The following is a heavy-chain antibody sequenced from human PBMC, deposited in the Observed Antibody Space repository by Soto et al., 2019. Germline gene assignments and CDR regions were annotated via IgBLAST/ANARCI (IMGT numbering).Heavy chain of an antibody. Sequence: EVQLVESGGGLVQPGGSLRLSCEASGFTFSAYWMGWVRQAPGTGLQWVATIKTDGSEKYYVDSVTGRFTISRDNDKNSLYLQLNTVRAEDTGVYYCARPVRGSPEDVWGQGTTVTVSS. CDR1: GFTFSAYW. V-gene: IGHV3-7*05. J-gene: IGHJ6*02. CDR2: IKTDGSEK. D-gene: IGHD3-16*01. CDR3: ARPVRGSPEDV.